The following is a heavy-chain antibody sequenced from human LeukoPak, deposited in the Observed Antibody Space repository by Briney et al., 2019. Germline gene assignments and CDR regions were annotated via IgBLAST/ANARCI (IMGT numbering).Heavy chain of an antibody. CDR2: IYHSGCT. Sequence: SETLSLTCAVSGYSISSGYYWGWIRQPPGKGLEWIGSIYHSGCTYYNPSLKSRVTISVDTSKNQFSLKLSSVTAADTAVYYCARHGYGIVVVPAAIPDAFDIWGQGTMVTVSS. CDR1: GYSISSGYY. CDR3: ARHGYGIVVVPAAIPDAFDI. J-gene: IGHJ3*02. D-gene: IGHD2-2*02. V-gene: IGHV4-38-2*01.